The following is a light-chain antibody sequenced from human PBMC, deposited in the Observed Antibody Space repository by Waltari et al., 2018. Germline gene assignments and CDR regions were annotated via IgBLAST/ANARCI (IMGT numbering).Light chain of an antibody. J-gene: IGKJ2*01. Sequence: DIQMTQSPSTLSASVGDRVTITCRASQSISSWLAWYQQKPGKAPKVLSYKASRLESGVPSRFSGSGSGTEFTLTISSLQPDDFATYSCQQYDSYPYTFGQGTKLEIK. CDR1: QSISSW. V-gene: IGKV1-5*03. CDR2: KAS. CDR3: QQYDSYPYT.